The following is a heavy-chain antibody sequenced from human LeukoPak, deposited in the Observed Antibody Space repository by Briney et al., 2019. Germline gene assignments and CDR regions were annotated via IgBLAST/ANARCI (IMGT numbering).Heavy chain of an antibody. CDR2: IYYSGST. Sequence: PSQTLSLTCTVSGGSISSGGYYWSWICQHPGKGLEWIGYIYYSGSTYYNPSLKSRVTISVDTSKNQFSLKLSSVTAADTAVYYCARDRLYGDYAGDAFDIWGQGTMVTVSS. D-gene: IGHD4-17*01. CDR1: GGSISSGGYY. V-gene: IGHV4-31*03. CDR3: ARDRLYGDYAGDAFDI. J-gene: IGHJ3*02.